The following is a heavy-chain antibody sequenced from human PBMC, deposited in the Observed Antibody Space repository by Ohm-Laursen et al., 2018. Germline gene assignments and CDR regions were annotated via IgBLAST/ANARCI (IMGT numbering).Heavy chain of an antibody. J-gene: IGHJ4*02. Sequence: ASVTASCKASGYTFTGYYTHWVRQAPGQGLEWMGWVNPNSGGTNYAQKFQGRVAMNRDPSISTAYMELIRLRSDDTAVYYCSGGYDSSGKGGSGDYWGQGTLVTVSS. CDR2: VNPNSGGT. CDR3: SGGYDSSGKGGSGDY. CDR1: GYTFTGYY. D-gene: IGHD3-22*01. V-gene: IGHV1-2*02.